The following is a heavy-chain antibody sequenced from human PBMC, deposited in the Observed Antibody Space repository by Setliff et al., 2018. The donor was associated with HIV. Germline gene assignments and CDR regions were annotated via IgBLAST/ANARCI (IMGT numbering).Heavy chain of an antibody. J-gene: IGHJ6*02. CDR1: GYTLTELS. CDR2: FDPEDGET. D-gene: IGHD4-17*01. V-gene: IGHV1-24*01. Sequence: ASVKVSCKVSGYTLTELSMHWVRQGPGKGLEWMGGFDPEDGETIYAQKFQGRVTMTEDTSTDTAYMERISLRSEDTAVYYCETDRGGEYGDCPTRHYYYGMDFWGQGTTVTVSS. CDR3: ETDRGGEYGDCPTRHYYYGMDF.